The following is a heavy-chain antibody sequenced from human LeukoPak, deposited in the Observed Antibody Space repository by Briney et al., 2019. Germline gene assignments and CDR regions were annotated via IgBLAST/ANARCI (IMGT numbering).Heavy chain of an antibody. V-gene: IGHV1-18*01. J-gene: IGHJ3*02. Sequence: GASVKVSCKASGYTFTSYGISWVRQAPGQGLEWMGWISAYNGNTNYAQKLQGRVTMTTDTSTSTAYMELRSLRSADTAVYYCARDRRPSYYGSGSYYIGPEGAFDIWGQGTMVTISS. CDR1: GYTFTSYG. CDR2: ISAYNGNT. D-gene: IGHD3-10*01. CDR3: ARDRRPSYYGSGSYYIGPEGAFDI.